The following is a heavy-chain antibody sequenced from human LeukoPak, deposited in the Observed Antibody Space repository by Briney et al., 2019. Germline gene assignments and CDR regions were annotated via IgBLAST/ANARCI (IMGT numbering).Heavy chain of an antibody. CDR1: GGSISSYY. V-gene: IGHV4-4*07. CDR2: IYTSGST. Sequence: SETLSLTCTVSGGSISSYYWSWIRQPAGKGLEWIGRIYTSGSTNYNPSLKSRVTISVDTSKNQFSLKLSSVTAADTAVYYCASRIEDVYGYLDAFDIWGQGTMVTVSS. J-gene: IGHJ3*02. D-gene: IGHD5-18*01. CDR3: ASRIEDVYGYLDAFDI.